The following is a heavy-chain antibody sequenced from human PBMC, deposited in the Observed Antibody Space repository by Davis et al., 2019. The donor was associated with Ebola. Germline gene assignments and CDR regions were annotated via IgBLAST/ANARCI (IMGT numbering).Heavy chain of an antibody. D-gene: IGHD1-26*01. CDR2: ISSSSSYI. V-gene: IGHV3-21*01. J-gene: IGHJ4*02. CDR1: GFTFSSYS. Sequence: GGSLRLSCAASGFTFSSYSMNWVRQAPGKGLEWVSSISSSSSYIYYADSVKGRFTISRDNAKNSLYLQMNSLRAEDTAAYYCARERAIVYFDYWGQGTLVTVSS. CDR3: ARERAIVYFDY.